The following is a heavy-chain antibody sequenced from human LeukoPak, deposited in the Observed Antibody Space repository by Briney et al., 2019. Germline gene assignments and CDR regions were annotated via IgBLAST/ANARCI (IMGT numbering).Heavy chain of an antibody. J-gene: IGHJ6*02. CDR1: GFTFSDYY. CDR3: ARDSPGDYYYYYGMDV. D-gene: IGHD1-26*01. Sequence: GGSLRLSCAASGFTFSDYYMSWIRQAPGKGLEWASYISSSGSTIYYADSVKGRFTISRDNAKNSLYLQMNSLRAEDTAVYYCARDSPGDYYYYYGMDVWGQGTTVTVSS. CDR2: ISSSGSTI. V-gene: IGHV3-11*01.